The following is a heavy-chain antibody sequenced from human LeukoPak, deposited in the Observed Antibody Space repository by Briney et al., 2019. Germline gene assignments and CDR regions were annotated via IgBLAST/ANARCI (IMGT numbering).Heavy chain of an antibody. CDR1: GFTFSSYS. Sequence: GGSLRLSCAASGFTFSSYSMNWVRQAPGKGLEWVSGISWNSGSIGYADSVKGRFTISRDNAKNSLYLQMNSLRAEDTALYYCAKARSSGYYYIDYWGQGTLVTVSS. CDR2: ISWNSGSI. J-gene: IGHJ4*02. V-gene: IGHV3-9*01. CDR3: AKARSSGYYYIDY. D-gene: IGHD3-22*01.